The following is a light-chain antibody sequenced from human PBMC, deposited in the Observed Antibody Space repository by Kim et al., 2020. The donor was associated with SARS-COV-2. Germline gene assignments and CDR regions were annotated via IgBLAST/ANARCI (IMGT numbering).Light chain of an antibody. CDR2: GAS. Sequence: LGMRATLSCRTSRSLTSRHLAWYQQKAGQAPRLLIYGASNRATVVPDRFSGSGSETDFTLTISRLEPEDFAVYFCQQYGSSPLVTFGQGTRLEIK. CDR3: QQYGSSPLVT. CDR1: RSLTSRH. J-gene: IGKJ5*01. V-gene: IGKV3-20*01.